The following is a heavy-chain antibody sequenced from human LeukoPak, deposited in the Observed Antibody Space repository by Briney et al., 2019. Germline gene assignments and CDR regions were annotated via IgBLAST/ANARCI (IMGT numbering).Heavy chain of an antibody. Sequence: GGSLRLSCAASGFTFSSYDMSWVRQAPGKGLEWVSSISSTSRSYIYYADSVKGRFTISRDNAKNSLYLQMNSLRAEDTAVYYCAREHSGYDFPGRDYYYMDVWGKGTTVTVSS. J-gene: IGHJ6*03. CDR2: ISSTSRSYI. D-gene: IGHD5-12*01. CDR1: GFTFSSYD. V-gene: IGHV3-21*01. CDR3: AREHSGYDFPGRDYYYMDV.